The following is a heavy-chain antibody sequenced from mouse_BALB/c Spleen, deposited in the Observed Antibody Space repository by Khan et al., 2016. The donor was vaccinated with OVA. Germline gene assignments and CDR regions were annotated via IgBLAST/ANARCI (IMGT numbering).Heavy chain of an antibody. J-gene: IGHJ3*01. CDR1: GDSITSGY. Sequence: EVQLQESGPSLVKPSQTLSLTCSVTGDSITSGYWNWIRKFPGNKLEYMGYISYSGNTYNNPSLKSRISITRDTTKNQNYLQLTSVTTEDTATYYCACELRGFAYWGQGTLVTVSA. D-gene: IGHD1-1*01. CDR3: ACELRGFAY. V-gene: IGHV3-8*02. CDR2: ISYSGNT.